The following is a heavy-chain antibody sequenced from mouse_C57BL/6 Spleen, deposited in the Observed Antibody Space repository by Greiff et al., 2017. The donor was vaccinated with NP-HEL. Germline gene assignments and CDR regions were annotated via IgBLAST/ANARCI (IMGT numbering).Heavy chain of an antibody. D-gene: IGHD1-1*01. V-gene: IGHV1-15*01. CDR2: IDPETGGT. Sequence: QVQLQQSGAELVRPGASVTLSCKASGYTFTDYEMHWVKQTPVHGLEWIGAIDPETGGTAYNQKFKGKAILTADKSSSTAYMELRSLTSEDSAVYYCTNSITTVVAPGYFDYWGQGTTLTVSS. CDR3: TNSITTVVAPGYFDY. J-gene: IGHJ2*01. CDR1: GYTFTDYE.